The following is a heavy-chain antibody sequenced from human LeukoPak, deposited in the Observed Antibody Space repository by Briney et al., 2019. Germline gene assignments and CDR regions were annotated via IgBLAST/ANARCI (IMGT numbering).Heavy chain of an antibody. CDR2: MNPNSGNT. V-gene: IGHV1-8*01. Sequence: ASVKVSCKASGYTFTSYDINWVRQATGQGLEWMGWMNPNSGNTGYAQKFQGRVTMTRNTSISTAYMELSSLRSEDTAVYHCARGHVVVGEFDYWGQGTLVTVSS. CDR3: ARGHVVVGEFDY. D-gene: IGHD2-15*01. J-gene: IGHJ4*02. CDR1: GYTFTSYD.